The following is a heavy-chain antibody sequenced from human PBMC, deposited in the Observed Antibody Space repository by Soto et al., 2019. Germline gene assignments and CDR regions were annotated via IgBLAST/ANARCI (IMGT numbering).Heavy chain of an antibody. CDR2: ISWDGGST. D-gene: IGHD6-13*01. Sequence: GGSLRLSCAASGFTFDDYTMHWVRQAPGKGLEWVSLISWDGGSTYYADSVKGRFTISRDNSKNSLYLQMNSLRTEDTALYYCAKIHTSLLAEQQLAHFDYWGQGTLVTVSS. V-gene: IGHV3-43*01. J-gene: IGHJ4*02. CDR3: AKIHTSLLAEQQLAHFDY. CDR1: GFTFDDYT.